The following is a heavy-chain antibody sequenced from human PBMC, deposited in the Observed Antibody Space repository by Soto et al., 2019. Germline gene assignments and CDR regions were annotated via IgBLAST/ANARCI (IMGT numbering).Heavy chain of an antibody. CDR1: GFTFSSYW. CDR3: ARDPYCSSTSCYGSWFGP. D-gene: IGHD2-2*01. CDR2: IKQDGSEK. V-gene: IGHV3-7*01. J-gene: IGHJ5*02. Sequence: PGGSLRLSCAASGFTFSSYWMSWVRQAPGKGLEWVANIKQDGSEKYYVDSVKGRFTISRDNAKNSLYLQMNSLRAEDTAVYYCARDPYCSSTSCYGSWFGPWGQGTLVTVSS.